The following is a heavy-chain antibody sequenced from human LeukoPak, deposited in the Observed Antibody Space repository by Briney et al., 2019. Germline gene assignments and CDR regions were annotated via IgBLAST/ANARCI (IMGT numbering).Heavy chain of an antibody. J-gene: IGHJ2*01. D-gene: IGHD1-26*01. CDR2: ISSSGSGGNT. V-gene: IGHV3-23*01. CDR1: GVTLSSYA. CDR3: AKDRRVGASYWYFDL. Sequence: GGSLRLSCAASGVTLSSYAMSWARQAPGKGLEWVSGISSSGSGGNTYYADSVKGRFTISRDSSKNTLFLHMNTLRAEGTAIYYCAKDRRVGASYWYFDLWGRGTLVTVSS.